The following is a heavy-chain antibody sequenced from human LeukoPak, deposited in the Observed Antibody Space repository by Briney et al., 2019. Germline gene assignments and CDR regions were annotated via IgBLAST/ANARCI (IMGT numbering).Heavy chain of an antibody. V-gene: IGHV1-2*06. D-gene: IGHD1-26*01. J-gene: IGHJ4*02. CDR1: GYTFAGYY. Sequence: ASVKVSCKASGYTFAGYYMHWVRQAPGQGLEWMGRINPNSGGTNYAQKFQGRVTMTRDTSISTAHMELSSLRSDDTAMYYCAREVGVGATTSLSYWGQGALVTVSS. CDR3: AREVGVGATTSLSY. CDR2: INPNSGGT.